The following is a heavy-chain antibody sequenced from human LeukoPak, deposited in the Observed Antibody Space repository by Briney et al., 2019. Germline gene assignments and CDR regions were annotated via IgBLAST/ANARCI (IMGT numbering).Heavy chain of an antibody. CDR1: GGSISSINW. Sequence: SETLSLTCAVSGGSISSINWWSWVRQAPGKGLEWIGEIYHTGSTNYNPSLKSRVTISVDKSKNHFSLNLSSVTAADTAVYYCARVGYHYYDSTGYSNFDYWGQGTLVTVSS. V-gene: IGHV4-4*02. D-gene: IGHD3-22*01. CDR3: ARVGYHYYDSTGYSNFDY. CDR2: IYHTGST. J-gene: IGHJ4*02.